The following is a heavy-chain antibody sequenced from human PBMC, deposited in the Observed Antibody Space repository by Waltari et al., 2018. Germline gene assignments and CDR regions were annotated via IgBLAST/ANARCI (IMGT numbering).Heavy chain of an antibody. CDR2: INSNGSIT. CDR3: ARGPPRMIVVMPPDF. D-gene: IGHD3-22*01. J-gene: IGHJ4*02. CDR1: GFTFSGYW. V-gene: IGHV3-74*01. Sequence: EVQLVESGGGLVQPGGSLRLSCAASGFTFSGYWMHWVRQAPGKGLVWVSRINSNGSITSYADSVQGRFTISRDSAKNTLYLQMNSLRSEDTAVYYCARGPPRMIVVMPPDFWGRGTLVTVSS.